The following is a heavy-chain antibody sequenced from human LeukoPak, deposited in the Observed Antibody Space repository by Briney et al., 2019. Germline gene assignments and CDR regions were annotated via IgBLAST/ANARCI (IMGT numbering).Heavy chain of an antibody. D-gene: IGHD2-15*01. CDR1: GYTFTSYD. Sequence: ASVKVSCKASGYTFTSYDINWVRQATGQGLEWMGWMNPNSGNTGYAQKFQGRVTITRNTSISTAYMELSSLRSEDTAVYYRARGRGYCSGGSCFLHWGQGTLVTVSS. J-gene: IGHJ1*01. CDR2: MNPNSGNT. CDR3: ARGRGYCSGGSCFLH. V-gene: IGHV1-8*03.